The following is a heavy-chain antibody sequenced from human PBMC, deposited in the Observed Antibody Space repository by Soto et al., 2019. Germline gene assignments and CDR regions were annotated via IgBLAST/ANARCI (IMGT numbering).Heavy chain of an antibody. V-gene: IGHV3-43*01. J-gene: IGHJ4*02. CDR1: GFTFDDYT. CDR2: ISWDGGST. CDR3: AKDSPYSEYCSGGSCELHE. Sequence: GGSLRLSCAASGFTFDDYTMHWVRQAPGKGLEWVSLISWDGGSTYYADSVKGRFTISRDNSKNSLYLQMNSLRTEDTALYYCAKDSPYSEYCSGGSCELHEWGQGTLVTVSS. D-gene: IGHD2-15*01.